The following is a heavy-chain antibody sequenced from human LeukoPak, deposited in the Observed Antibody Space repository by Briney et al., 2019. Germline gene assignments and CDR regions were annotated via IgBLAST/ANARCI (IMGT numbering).Heavy chain of an antibody. Sequence: ASVKVSCKASGYTFTSYGMSWVRQAPGQGLEWMGWISAYNGNTNYAQKLQGRVTMTTDTSTSTAYMELRSLRSDDTAVYYCARAEYSSSWYDPFQHWGEGTLDTVSS. CDR2: ISAYNGNT. V-gene: IGHV1-18*04. J-gene: IGHJ1*01. D-gene: IGHD6-13*01. CDR3: ARAEYSSSWYDPFQH. CDR1: GYTFTSYG.